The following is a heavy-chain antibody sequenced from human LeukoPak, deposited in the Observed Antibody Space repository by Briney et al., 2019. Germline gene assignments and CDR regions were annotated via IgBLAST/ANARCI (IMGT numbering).Heavy chain of an antibody. V-gene: IGHV4-39*07. J-gene: IGHJ5*02. CDR1: GGSISSSSYY. CDR3: ARGFRPGKYDFWSGYYGAWFDP. D-gene: IGHD3-3*01. Sequence: PSETLSLTCTVSGGSISSSSYYWGWIRQPPGKGLEWIGSIYYSGSTYYNPSLKSRVTISVDTSKNQFSLKLSSVTAADTAVYYCARGFRPGKYDFWSGYYGAWFDPWGQGTLVTVSS. CDR2: IYYSGST.